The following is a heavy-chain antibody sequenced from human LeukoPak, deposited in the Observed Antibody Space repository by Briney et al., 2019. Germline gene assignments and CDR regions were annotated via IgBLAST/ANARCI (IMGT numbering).Heavy chain of an antibody. CDR2: IGKGGGSI. CDR1: GFTFSSYA. D-gene: IGHD3-16*02. CDR3: AKSWGYTRPYYNYMEV. Sequence: PGGSLRLSGAASGFTFSSYAMSWVRQAPGKGLEWVSIIGKGGGSIYYADSVKGRFTISRDDSKNTLSLQMNSLRAEDTALYYCAKSWGYTRPYYNYMEVWGKGTTVTVSS. V-gene: IGHV3-23*01. J-gene: IGHJ6*03.